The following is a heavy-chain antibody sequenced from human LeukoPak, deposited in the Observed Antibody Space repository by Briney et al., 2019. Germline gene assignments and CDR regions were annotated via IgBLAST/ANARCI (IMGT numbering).Heavy chain of an antibody. J-gene: IGHJ6*03. Sequence: GGSLRLSCAASGFTFSSYGMSWVRQAPGKGLEWVSAISGSGGSTYYADSVKGRFTISRDNSKNTLYLQMNSLRAEDTAVYYCTKLPANRDYYGLYYMDVWGKGTTVTISS. V-gene: IGHV3-23*01. CDR1: GFTFSSYG. CDR2: ISGSGGST. D-gene: IGHD3-10*01. CDR3: TKLPANRDYYGLYYMDV.